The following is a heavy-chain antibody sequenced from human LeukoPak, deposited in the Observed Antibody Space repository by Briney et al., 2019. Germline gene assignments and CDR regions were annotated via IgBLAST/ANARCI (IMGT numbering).Heavy chain of an antibody. V-gene: IGHV3-23*01. CDR3: LDV. CDR2: ITGNGLMT. Sequence: GESLRLSCTASGFSFINYAMIWVRQAPGKGLEWVSSITGNGLMTYYADSVRGRFTISRDNSKNTLYLQMNSLRADDTALYYGLDVWGQGTTVTVSS. J-gene: IGHJ6*02. CDR1: GFSFINYA.